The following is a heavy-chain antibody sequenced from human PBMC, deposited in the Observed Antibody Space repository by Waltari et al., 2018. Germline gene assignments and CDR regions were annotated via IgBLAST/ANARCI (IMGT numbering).Heavy chain of an antibody. CDR3: AAYTVAGNWDYYYMDV. Sequence: QVQLRESGPGLVKSSETLSLTCSVSGDSLGPNYWSWIRQSPGKGLGWIGYVQSSGRTDYNPAFRGRVTMSADASKNQCSLTLKSLTAADTALYYCAAYTVAGNWDYYYMDVWGKGTTVTVSS. CDR2: VQSSGRT. D-gene: IGHD6-19*01. J-gene: IGHJ6*03. V-gene: IGHV4-59*01. CDR1: GDSLGPNY.